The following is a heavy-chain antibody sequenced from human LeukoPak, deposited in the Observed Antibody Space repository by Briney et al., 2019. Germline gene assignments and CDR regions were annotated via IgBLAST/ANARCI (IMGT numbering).Heavy chain of an antibody. J-gene: IGHJ6*03. CDR2: IKSKTDGGTT. V-gene: IGHV3-15*01. CDR1: GFTFSNAW. CDR3: TKNYGYYYYMDV. Sequence: GGSLRLSCAASGFTFSNAWMSWVRQAPGKGLEWAGRIKSKTDGGTTDYAAPVKGRFTISRDDSKNTLYLQMNSLKTEDTAVYYCTKNYGYYYYMDVWGKGTTVTVSS.